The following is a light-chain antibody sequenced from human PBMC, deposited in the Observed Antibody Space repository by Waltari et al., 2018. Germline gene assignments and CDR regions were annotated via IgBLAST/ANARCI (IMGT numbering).Light chain of an antibody. Sequence: QSAPTQPASVSGSPGQSITISCTGIDSDLGSYNYVSWYRQTPGKAPEVIIYAFTSRPPVVSSRFSGSKSGNTASLTISGLQAEDEGHYYCTSYTTTRLTFGGGTKLTV. CDR2: AFT. CDR1: DSDLGSYNY. V-gene: IGLV2-14*01. CDR3: TSYTTTRLT. J-gene: IGLJ2*01.